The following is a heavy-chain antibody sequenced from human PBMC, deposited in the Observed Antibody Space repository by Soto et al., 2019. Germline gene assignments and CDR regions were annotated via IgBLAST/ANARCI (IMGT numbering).Heavy chain of an antibody. Sequence: XETLALPCNVSGVSISDTGYYWGWIRQPPGKGLEWIGTIYFNGNTFYNPSLKSRLTISVDTSKNQISLRLTSVTAADTAVYYCARQGSDWGQGTLVTVSS. CDR1: GVSISDTGYY. J-gene: IGHJ4*02. V-gene: IGHV4-39*01. CDR2: IYFNGNT. CDR3: ARQGSD.